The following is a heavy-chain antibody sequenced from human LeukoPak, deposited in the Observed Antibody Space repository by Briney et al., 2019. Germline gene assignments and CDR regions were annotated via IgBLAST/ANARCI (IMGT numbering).Heavy chain of an antibody. CDR2: ISMSGDAT. CDR1: GFTFSNSP. V-gene: IGHV3-23*01. J-gene: IGHJ4*02. Sequence: GGSLRLSCAASGFTFSNSPMSWARQAPGKGLEWVSGISMSGDATYYADSVKGRFTISRDNSKNTLYLQMNSVRAEDTALYYCAKDGRSHPADYWGQGTLVTVSS. D-gene: IGHD1-26*01. CDR3: AKDGRSHPADY.